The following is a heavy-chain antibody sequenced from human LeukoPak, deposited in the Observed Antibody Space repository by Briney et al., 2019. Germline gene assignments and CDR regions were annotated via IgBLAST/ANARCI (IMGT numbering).Heavy chain of an antibody. CDR1: GFTFSSYA. J-gene: IGHJ6*03. CDR2: ISGSGGST. CDR3: ANDSKPKWELLNYYYYMDV. D-gene: IGHD1-26*01. Sequence: GGSLRLSCAASGFTFSSYAMSWVRQAPGKGLEWVSAISGSGGSTYYADSVKGRFTISRDNSKNTLYLQMNSLRAEDTAVYYCANDSKPKWELLNYYYYMDVWGKGTTVTVSS. V-gene: IGHV3-23*01.